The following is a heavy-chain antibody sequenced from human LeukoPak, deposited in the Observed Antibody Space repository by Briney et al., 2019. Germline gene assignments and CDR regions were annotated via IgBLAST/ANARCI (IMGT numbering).Heavy chain of an antibody. D-gene: IGHD2-8*01. V-gene: IGHV1-2*02. CDR3: ARDRSNGIGIFD. CDR1: GSTFTNYY. J-gene: IGHJ4*02. CDR2: INFNRGVT. Sequence: ASVKVSCKASGSTFTNYYVHWVRQAPGRGLEWLGLINFNRGVTDYAQSFQGRVTMTRDTSINTVFMELSRLKSDDTALYYCARDRSNGIGIFDWGQGTVVTVSS.